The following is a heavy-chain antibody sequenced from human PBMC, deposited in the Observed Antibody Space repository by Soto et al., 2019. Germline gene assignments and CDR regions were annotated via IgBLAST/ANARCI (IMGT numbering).Heavy chain of an antibody. CDR2: ISGSGGST. D-gene: IGHD1-1*01. CDR3: AQEGYHNPYPYNWFDP. CDR1: GFTFSSYA. V-gene: IGHV3-23*01. Sequence: GGSLRLSCAASGFTFSSYAMSWVRQAPGKGLEWVSAISGSGGSTYYADSVKGRFTISRDNSKNTLYLQMNSLRAEDTAVYYCAQEGYHNPYPYNWFDPWGQGTLVTVSS. J-gene: IGHJ5*02.